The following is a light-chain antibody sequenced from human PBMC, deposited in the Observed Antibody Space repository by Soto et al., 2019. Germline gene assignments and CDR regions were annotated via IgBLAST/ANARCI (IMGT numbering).Light chain of an antibody. CDR3: QQYGSAPPLT. Sequence: PGERATLSCRASQSVSSNYLAWYQQKPGQAPRLLIYGASSRATGVPGRFSGSGSGTDFTLTISKLEPEDFALYYCQQYGSAPPLTFGGGTKVDIK. CDR2: GAS. V-gene: IGKV3-20*01. J-gene: IGKJ4*01. CDR1: QSVSSNY.